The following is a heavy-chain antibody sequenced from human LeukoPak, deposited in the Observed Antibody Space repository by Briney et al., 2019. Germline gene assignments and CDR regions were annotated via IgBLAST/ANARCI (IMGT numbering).Heavy chain of an antibody. D-gene: IGHD5-18*01. Sequence: GGSLRLSCAASVFTFSSYAMSWVRQAPGKGLEWVSAISGSGGSTYYADSVKGRFTISRDNSKNTLYLQMNSLRAEDTAVYYCGKERFNSYGYDYWGQGTLVTVSS. CDR1: VFTFSSYA. CDR3: GKERFNSYGYDY. CDR2: ISGSGGST. V-gene: IGHV3-23*01. J-gene: IGHJ4*02.